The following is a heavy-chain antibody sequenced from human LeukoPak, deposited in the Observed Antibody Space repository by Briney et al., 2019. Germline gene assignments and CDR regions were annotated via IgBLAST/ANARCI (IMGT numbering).Heavy chain of an antibody. D-gene: IGHD3-9*01. CDR1: GGSFSGYY. CDR3: ARGRYDILTGSNNNWFDP. Sequence: PSETLSLTCGVYGGSFSGYYWSWIRQPPGKGLEWIGEINDSGSTNYNPSLKSRATISADTSKNQFSLKLSSVTAADTAVYYCARGRYDILTGSNNNWFDPWGQGTLVTVSS. CDR2: INDSGST. V-gene: IGHV4-34*01. J-gene: IGHJ5*02.